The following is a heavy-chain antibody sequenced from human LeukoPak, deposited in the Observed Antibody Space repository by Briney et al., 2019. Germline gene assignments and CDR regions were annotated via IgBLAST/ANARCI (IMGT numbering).Heavy chain of an antibody. Sequence: PGGSLRLSCAASGFTFSSYSMNWVRQAPGKGLEWVSSISSSSSYIYYADSVKGRFTVSRDNAKNSVYLQMNSLRAEDTAAYYCARGKVPAATVDYWGQGTLVTVSS. J-gene: IGHJ4*02. V-gene: IGHV3-21*01. CDR3: ARGKVPAATVDY. D-gene: IGHD2-2*01. CDR1: GFTFSSYS. CDR2: ISSSSSYI.